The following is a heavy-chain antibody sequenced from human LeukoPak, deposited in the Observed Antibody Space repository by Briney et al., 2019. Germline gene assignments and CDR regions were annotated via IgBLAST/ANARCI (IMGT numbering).Heavy chain of an antibody. CDR2: LNEDGSVK. Sequence: GGSLRLSCVASGFTFSTYWMSWVRQAPGKGLEWVAILNEDGSVKYYVDSVKGRFTISRDNAKNSLHLQMHSLRAEDTAVYYCGRDYDRTVDFWGQGTLVTVSS. CDR1: GFTFSTYW. D-gene: IGHD3-22*01. J-gene: IGHJ4*02. V-gene: IGHV3-7*04. CDR3: GRDYDRTVDF.